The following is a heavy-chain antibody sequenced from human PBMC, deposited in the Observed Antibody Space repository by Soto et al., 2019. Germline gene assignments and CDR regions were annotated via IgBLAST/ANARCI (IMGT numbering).Heavy chain of an antibody. CDR1: GFSLSTSGVG. D-gene: IGHD1-1*01. J-gene: IGHJ5*02. CDR3: AHIRIGNAFDP. CDR2: IYWNDDE. V-gene: IGHV2-5*01. Sequence: QITLKESGPTLVKPTQTLTLTCTFSGFSLSTSGVGVGWIRQPPGKALEWVALIYWNDDERYSPSLKSRLTITKDTSKNQVVLTMTNMDPVDTATYCCAHIRIGNAFDPWGQGTLFTVSS.